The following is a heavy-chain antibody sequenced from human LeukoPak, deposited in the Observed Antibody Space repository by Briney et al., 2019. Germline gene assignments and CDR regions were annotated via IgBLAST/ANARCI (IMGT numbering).Heavy chain of an antibody. CDR2: ISSLSGTR. D-gene: IGHD5-18*01. CDR1: GFTFGSYS. J-gene: IGHJ4*02. CDR3: ARRASTERGHSYGLDY. V-gene: IGHV3-48*04. Sequence: GGSLRLSCAASGFTFGSYSMNWVRQAPGKGLEWVSFISSLSGTREYADSVKGRITISRDNAKNSLYLQMNSLRAEDSAVYYCARRASTERGHSYGLDYWGQGTLVTVSS.